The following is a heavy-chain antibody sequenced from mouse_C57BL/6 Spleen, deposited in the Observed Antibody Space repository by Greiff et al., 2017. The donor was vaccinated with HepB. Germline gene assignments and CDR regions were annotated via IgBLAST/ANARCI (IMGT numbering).Heavy chain of an antibody. V-gene: IGHV1-22*01. CDR2: INPNNGGT. J-gene: IGHJ4*01. CDR1: GYTFTDYN. CDR3: ARLRGGLRYYAMDY. Sequence: EVHLVESGPELVKPGASVKMSCKASGYTFTDYNMHWVKQSHGKSLEWIGYINPNNGGTSYNQKFKGKATLTVNKSSSTAYMELRSLTSEDSAVYYCARLRGGLRYYAMDYWGQGTSVTVSS.